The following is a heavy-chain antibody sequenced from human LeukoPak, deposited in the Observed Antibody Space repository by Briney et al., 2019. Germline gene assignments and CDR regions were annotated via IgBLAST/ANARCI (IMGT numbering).Heavy chain of an antibody. CDR1: GFTFSSYD. J-gene: IGHJ6*03. V-gene: IGHV3-13*01. CDR2: IGTAGDT. Sequence: GGSLRLSCAASGFTFSSYDMHWVRQATGKGLEWVSAIGTAGDTYYPGSVKGRFTISRENAKNSLYLQMNSLRAGDTAVYYCAREGYPGSNYYYYMDVWGKGTTVTVSS. CDR3: AREGYPGSNYYYYMDV. D-gene: IGHD2-15*01.